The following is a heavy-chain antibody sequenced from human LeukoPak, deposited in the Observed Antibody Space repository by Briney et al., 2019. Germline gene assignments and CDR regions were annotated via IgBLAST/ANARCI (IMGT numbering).Heavy chain of an antibody. V-gene: IGHV1-69*13. CDR1: GGTFSSYA. Sequence: EASVKVSCKASGGTFSSYAISWVRQAPGQGLEWIGGIIPIFGTANYAQKFQGRVTITADESTSTAYMELSSLRSEDTAVYYCARGSSIVVVPAAISYYYMDVWGKGTTVTVSS. CDR2: IIPIFGTA. CDR3: ARGSSIVVVPAAISYYYMDV. J-gene: IGHJ6*03. D-gene: IGHD2-2*01.